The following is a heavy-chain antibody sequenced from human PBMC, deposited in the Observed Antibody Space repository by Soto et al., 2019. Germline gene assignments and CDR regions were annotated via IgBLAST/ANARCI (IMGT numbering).Heavy chain of an antibody. J-gene: IGHJ4*02. D-gene: IGHD3-16*01. CDR1: GFTFSSYS. CDR3: ARTWIRFGPNDY. V-gene: IGHV3-21*01. Sequence: PGGSLRLSCAASGFTFSSYSMNWVRQAPGKGLEWVSSISSSSSYIYYADSVKGRFTISRDNAKKSVYLQMNSLRVEDTAIYYCARTWIRFGPNDYWGQGAPVTVSS. CDR2: ISSSSSYI.